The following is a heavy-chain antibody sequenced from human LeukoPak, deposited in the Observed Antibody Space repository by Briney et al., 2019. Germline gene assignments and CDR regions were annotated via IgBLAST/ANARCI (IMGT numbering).Heavy chain of an antibody. Sequence: GGSLRLSCAASGFTVSSNYMSWVRQAPGKGLEWVSVIYSGGSTYYADSVEGRFTISRDNSKNTLYPQMNSLRAEDTAVYYCARENIVAAFDYWGQGTLVTVSS. J-gene: IGHJ4*02. D-gene: IGHD5-12*01. CDR3: ARENIVAAFDY. V-gene: IGHV3-53*01. CDR2: IYSGGST. CDR1: GFTVSSNY.